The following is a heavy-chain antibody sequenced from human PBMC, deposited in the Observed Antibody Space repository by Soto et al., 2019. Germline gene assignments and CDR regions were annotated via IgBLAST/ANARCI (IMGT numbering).Heavy chain of an antibody. D-gene: IGHD3-22*01. Sequence: SETLSLTCTVSGGSISGGDYYWSWIRQPPGKGLEWIGYIYHSGSTYYNPSLRSRVTISVDTSKNQFSLKLTSVTAADTAVYYCARDYYDSSDYTTNWFDPWGQGTLVTVSS. CDR2: IYHSGST. CDR1: GGSISGGDYY. J-gene: IGHJ5*02. V-gene: IGHV4-30-4*01. CDR3: ARDYYDSSDYTTNWFDP.